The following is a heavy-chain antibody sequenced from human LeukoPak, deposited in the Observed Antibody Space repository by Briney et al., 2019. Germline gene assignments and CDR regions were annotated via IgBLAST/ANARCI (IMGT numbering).Heavy chain of an antibody. CDR2: ISNDGNKR. J-gene: IGHJ4*02. Sequence: KGLECVSFISNDGNKRNYGDSVKGRFTITRDDSKNTVYLQVNSLRLEDTAVYYCASEYNGLWGQGTLVTVSS. CDR3: ASEYNGL. V-gene: IGHV3-30*04. D-gene: IGHD2-8*01.